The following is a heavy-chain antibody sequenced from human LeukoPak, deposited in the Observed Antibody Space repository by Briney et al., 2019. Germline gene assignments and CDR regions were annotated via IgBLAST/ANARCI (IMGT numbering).Heavy chain of an antibody. J-gene: IGHJ4*02. V-gene: IGHV4-39*02. CDR1: GVSITSSTYH. CDR3: ARPHYCSGSSCSHFDY. D-gene: IGHD2-15*01. CDR2: AYYTGST. Sequence: SETLSLTCIVSGVSITSSTYHWGWIRQPPGKGLEWIGNAYYTGSTSYNPSLKSRVTISVDTSKNHFSLKLSSVTAADTAVYYCARPHYCSGSSCSHFDYWGQGTLVTVSS.